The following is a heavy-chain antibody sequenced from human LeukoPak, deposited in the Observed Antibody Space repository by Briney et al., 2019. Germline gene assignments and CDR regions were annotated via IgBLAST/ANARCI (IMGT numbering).Heavy chain of an antibody. V-gene: IGHV4-4*07. J-gene: IGHJ5*02. D-gene: IGHD2-8*01. CDR3: ARVAKGCTNGVCYTEWFDP. CDR2: IYTSGST. Sequence: PSETLSLTCTVSGGSISSYYWSWIRQPAGKGLEWIGRIYTSGSTNYNPSLKSGVTMSVDTSKNQFSLKLSSVTAADTAVYYCARVAKGCTNGVCYTEWFDPWGQGTLVTVSS. CDR1: GGSISSYY.